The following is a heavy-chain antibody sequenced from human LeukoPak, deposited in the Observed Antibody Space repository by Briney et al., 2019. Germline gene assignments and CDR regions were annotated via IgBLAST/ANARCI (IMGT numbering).Heavy chain of an antibody. V-gene: IGHV3-66*01. CDR3: ARYYYDSSGYYSFDY. CDR1: GFTVSSNY. Sequence: GGSLRLSCAASGFTVSSNYMNWVRQAPGKGLEWVSVIYTDGATYYADSVKGRFTISRDNAKNTLYLQMNSLRAEDTAVYYCARYYYDSSGYYSFDYWGQGTLVTVSS. D-gene: IGHD3-22*01. J-gene: IGHJ4*02. CDR2: IYTDGAT.